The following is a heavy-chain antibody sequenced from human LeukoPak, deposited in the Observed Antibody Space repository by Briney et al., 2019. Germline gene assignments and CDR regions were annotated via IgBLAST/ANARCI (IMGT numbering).Heavy chain of an antibody. CDR3: ARENDSSGYSAWDY. D-gene: IGHD3-22*01. V-gene: IGHV3-7*01. CDR2: IKQDGSEK. J-gene: IGHJ4*02. CDR1: GFTFSSYW. Sequence: GGSLRLSCAASGFTFSSYWMSWVRQAPGKGLEWVANIKQDGSEKYYVDSVKGRFTISRDNAKNSLYLQTNSLRAEDTAVYYCARENDSSGYSAWDYWGQGTLVTVSS.